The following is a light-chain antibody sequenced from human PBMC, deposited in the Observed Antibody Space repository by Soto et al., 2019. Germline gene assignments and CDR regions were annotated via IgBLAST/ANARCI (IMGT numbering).Light chain of an antibody. J-gene: IGKJ4*01. CDR3: QQYGTSLFT. V-gene: IGKV3-20*01. CDR1: QSVGNN. Sequence: EIVFRQPPATLSLSPGERATLSCRASQSVGNNLAWYQQKPGQAPRLLIYGASNRATGIPDRFSGSGSGTDFTLTISGLEPEDFAVYYCQQYGTSLFTFGGGTKVDIK. CDR2: GAS.